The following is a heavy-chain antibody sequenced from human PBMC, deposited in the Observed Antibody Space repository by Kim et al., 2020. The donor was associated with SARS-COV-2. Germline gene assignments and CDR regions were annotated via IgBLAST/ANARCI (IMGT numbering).Heavy chain of an antibody. CDR2: IYHSGST. Sequence: SETLSLTCAVYGGSISSYYWSWIRQPPGKGLEWIGYIYHSGSTNYNPSLKSRVTISVDTSKNQFSLKLSSVTAADTAVYYCARDEVNSWCYCYHYSVDS. CDR3: ARDEVNSWCYCYHYSVDS. V-gene: IGHV4-59*12. D-gene: IGHD4-4*01. J-gene: IGHJ5*01. CDR1: GGSISSYY.